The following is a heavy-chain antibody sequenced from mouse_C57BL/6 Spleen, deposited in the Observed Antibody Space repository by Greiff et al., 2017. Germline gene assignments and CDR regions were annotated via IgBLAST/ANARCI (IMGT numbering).Heavy chain of an antibody. J-gene: IGHJ3*01. V-gene: IGHV1-81*01. CDR3: ARPLSAD. CDR1: GYTFTSYG. D-gene: IGHD6-1*01. CDR2: IYPRSGNT. Sequence: QVQLQQSGAELARPGASVKLSCKASGYTFTSYGISWVKQRTGQGLEWIGEIYPRSGNTYYNEKFKGKATLTADKSSSTAYMELRSLTSEDSAVYFCARPLSADWGHGTLVTVSA.